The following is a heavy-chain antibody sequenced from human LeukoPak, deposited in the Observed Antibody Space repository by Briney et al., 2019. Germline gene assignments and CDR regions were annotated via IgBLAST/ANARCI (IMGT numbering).Heavy chain of an antibody. V-gene: IGHV3-7*01. CDR2: IKEDGSEK. D-gene: IGHD4-17*01. CDR3: ATDQDHGYFRQ. Sequence: GGSLRLSCAASGLTFRSYWMTWVRQAPGKEPEWVANIKEDGSEKYYEDSVRGRFTISRDNAKNTLYLDMNSLRAEDTAVFYCATDQDHGYFRQWGQGTLVIVSS. CDR1: GLTFRSYW. J-gene: IGHJ1*01.